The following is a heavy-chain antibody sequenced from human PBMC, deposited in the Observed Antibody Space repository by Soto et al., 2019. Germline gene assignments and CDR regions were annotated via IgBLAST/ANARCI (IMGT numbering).Heavy chain of an antibody. V-gene: IGHV1-69*13. CDR1: GGTFSIYS. CDR3: ASVLELHYYYGMDV. CDR2: IIPIFGTA. Sequence: SVKVSCKASGGTFSIYSISWVRQAPGQGLEWMGGIIPIFGTANYAQKFQGRVTITADESTSTAYMELSSLRSEDTAVYYCASVLELHYYYGMDVWGQGTTVTVSS. D-gene: IGHD1-7*01. J-gene: IGHJ6*02.